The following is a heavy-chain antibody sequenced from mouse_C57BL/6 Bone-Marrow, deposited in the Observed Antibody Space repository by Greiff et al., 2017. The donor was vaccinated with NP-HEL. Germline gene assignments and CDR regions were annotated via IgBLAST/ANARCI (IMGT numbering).Heavy chain of an antibody. CDR3: AGYGSYY. D-gene: IGHD1-1*02. J-gene: IGHJ2*01. CDR1: GFTFSDYY. V-gene: IGHV5-12*01. Sequence: EVQGVESGGGLVQPGGSLKLSCAASGFTFSDYYMYWVRQTPEKRLEWVAYISNGGGSTYYPDTVKGRFTISRDNAKNTLYLQMSRLKSEDTAMYYCAGYGSYYCGQGTTLTVSS. CDR2: ISNGGGST.